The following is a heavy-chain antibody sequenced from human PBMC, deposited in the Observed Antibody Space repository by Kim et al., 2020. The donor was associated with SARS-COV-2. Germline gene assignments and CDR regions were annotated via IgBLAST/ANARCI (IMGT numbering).Heavy chain of an antibody. CDR1: GFTFSSYG. D-gene: IGHD4-17*01. J-gene: IGHJ6*02. CDR3: AKAGGAYSEYYYYGMDV. Sequence: GGSLRLSCAASGFTFSSYGMHWVRQAPGKGLEWVAVIWYDGSNKYYADSVKGRFTISRDNSKNTLYLQMNSLRAEDTAVYYCAKAGGAYSEYYYYGMDVWGQGTTVTVSS. CDR2: IWYDGSNK. V-gene: IGHV3-33*06.